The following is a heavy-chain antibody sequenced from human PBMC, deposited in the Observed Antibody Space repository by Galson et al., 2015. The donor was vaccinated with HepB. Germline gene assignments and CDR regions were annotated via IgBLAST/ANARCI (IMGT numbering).Heavy chain of an antibody. CDR1: GGPISSRSSY. CDR3: ARDTFREVWPFFDF. CDR2: MPYRGST. D-gene: IGHD3-10*01. J-gene: IGHJ4*02. Sequence: ETLSLTCTVSGGPISSRSSYWAWIRQPPGKGLEWIGSMPYRGSTYYNPSFKSRVTISVDTSKNQFSLKLNSVTAADTAVYYCARDTFREVWPFFDFWGQGALVIVSS. V-gene: IGHV4-39*07.